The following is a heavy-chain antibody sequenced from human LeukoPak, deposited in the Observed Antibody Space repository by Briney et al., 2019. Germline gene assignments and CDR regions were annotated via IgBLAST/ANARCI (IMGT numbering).Heavy chain of an antibody. D-gene: IGHD3-3*01. Sequence: PSQTLSLTCTVSGGSISSGDYYWSWIRQPPGKGLEWIGYIYYSGSTNYNPSLKSRVTISVDTSKNQFSLKLSSVTAADTAIYYCARDPWSGHPHDAFDIWGQGTMVTVSS. J-gene: IGHJ3*02. CDR2: IYYSGST. V-gene: IGHV4-61*08. CDR3: ARDPWSGHPHDAFDI. CDR1: GGSISSGDYY.